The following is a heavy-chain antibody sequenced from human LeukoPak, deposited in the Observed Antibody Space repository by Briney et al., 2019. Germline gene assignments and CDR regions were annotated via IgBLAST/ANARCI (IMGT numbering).Heavy chain of an antibody. CDR1: GFSFSEYS. Sequence: GGSLRLSCVASGFSFSEYSMNWVRQTPGKGLEWISYITSRSSFTYFADSVKGRFTISRDDAEKSLYLHMNSLRVDDTAVYYCARDLTSAYWTPGGYYYCMDVWGKGTAVTVSS. CDR2: ITSRSSFT. D-gene: IGHD3-16*01. CDR3: ARDLTSAYWTPGGYYYCMDV. J-gene: IGHJ6*03. V-gene: IGHV3-48*01.